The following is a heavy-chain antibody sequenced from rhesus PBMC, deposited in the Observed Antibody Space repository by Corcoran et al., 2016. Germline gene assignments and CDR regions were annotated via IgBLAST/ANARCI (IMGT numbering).Heavy chain of an antibody. V-gene: IGHV4-127*01. Sequence: QVQLQESGPGLVKPSETLSLTCAVSGYSISSGYGWSWIRQPPEKGLEWIGYIGDSSGSTNYNPSLKSRVSISQYTSKNQFSLKLSSVTAADTAVYYCARGHNWNYGAFDFWGQGLRVTVSS. D-gene: IGHD1-26*01. CDR1: GYSISSGYG. J-gene: IGHJ3*01. CDR2: IGDSSGST. CDR3: ARGHNWNYGAFDF.